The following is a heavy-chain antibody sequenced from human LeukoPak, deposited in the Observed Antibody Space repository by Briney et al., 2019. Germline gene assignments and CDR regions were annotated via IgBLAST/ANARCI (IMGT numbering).Heavy chain of an antibody. CDR2: ISDSGDNK. J-gene: IGHJ5*02. CDR3: AGWYDSNGYA. V-gene: IGHV3-23*01. CDR1: GFTFSSYG. D-gene: IGHD3-22*01. Sequence: PGGSLRLSCAASGFTFSSYGMHWVRQAPGKGLDWVSAISDSGDNKQYADSVKGRFTISRDNSKNTLYLQMNNLRVEDTAVYYCAGWYDSNGYAWGQGTLVTVSS.